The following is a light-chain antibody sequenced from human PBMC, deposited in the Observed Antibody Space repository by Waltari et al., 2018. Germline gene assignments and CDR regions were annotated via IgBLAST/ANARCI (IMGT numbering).Light chain of an antibody. CDR1: ESVSSSY. V-gene: IGKV3-20*01. J-gene: IGKJ2*01. CDR3: HRYGRSYT. Sequence: VLTQSPGTLSLSPGERATLSCRANESVSSSYLAWYQHKPGQAPRLLIYGASSRAAGSPERFRGSGSGTDFTLTISRLEPEDFAVYYCHRYGRSYTFGQGTKLEIK. CDR2: GAS.